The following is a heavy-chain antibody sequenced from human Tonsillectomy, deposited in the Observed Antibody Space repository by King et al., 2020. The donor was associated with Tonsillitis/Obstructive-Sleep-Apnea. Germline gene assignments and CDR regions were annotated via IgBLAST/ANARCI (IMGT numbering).Heavy chain of an antibody. CDR1: GYSFTNYW. CDR3: VRLYCGSSRCHAGSSYFFDY. V-gene: IGHV5-51*03. CDR2: IYPGVYET. J-gene: IGHJ4*02. D-gene: IGHD3-22*01. Sequence: VQLVESGAEVKKPGESLKISCQGSGYSFTNYWIAWVRQVPGKGLEWMGIIYPGVYETKYSPSFQGQVTISADNSINTAYLQWGSLQVSDTAMYYCVRLYCGSSRCHAGSSYFFDYWGQGTLVPVSS.